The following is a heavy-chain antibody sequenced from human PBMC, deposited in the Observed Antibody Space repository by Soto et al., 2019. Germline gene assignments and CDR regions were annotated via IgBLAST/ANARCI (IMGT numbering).Heavy chain of an antibody. D-gene: IGHD2-15*01. J-gene: IGHJ4*02. CDR3: ATAKLLLPWLFDY. Sequence: PGGSLRLSCAASGFTFSNYAMTWVRQAPGKGLEWVSFISGSGGITYYADSVKGRFTISRDNSKNTLFLQMNSLRAEDTAVYYCATAKLLLPWLFDYWGQGALVTVSS. CDR2: ISGSGGIT. CDR1: GFTFSNYA. V-gene: IGHV3-23*01.